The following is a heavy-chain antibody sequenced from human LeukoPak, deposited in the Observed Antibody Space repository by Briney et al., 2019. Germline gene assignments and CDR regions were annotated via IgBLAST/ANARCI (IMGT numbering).Heavy chain of an antibody. J-gene: IGHJ6*02. CDR3: ARGKYYGMDV. V-gene: IGHV3-23*01. CDR2: VSSNGAKT. CDR1: GFTFSSYA. Sequence: GGSLRLSCAASGFTFSSYAITWVRQAPGKGLEWVSAVSSNGAKTYYADSVKGRFTISRDNAKSTLYLQMNSLNVDDTAVYYCARGKYYGMDVWGQGTTVTVSS.